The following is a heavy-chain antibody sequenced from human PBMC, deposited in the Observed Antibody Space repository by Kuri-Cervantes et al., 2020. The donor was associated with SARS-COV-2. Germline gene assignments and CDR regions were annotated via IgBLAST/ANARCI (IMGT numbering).Heavy chain of an antibody. CDR3: ARDIVVVPAAISDG. CDR1: GFTFSTYS. Sequence: GESLKISCAASGFTFSTYSMNWVRQAPGKGLEWVSSISSSSSYIHYADSVKGRFTISRDNAKNSLYLQMNSLRAEDTAVYYCARDIVVVPAAISDGWGQGTLVTVSS. D-gene: IGHD2-2*02. V-gene: IGHV3-21*01. J-gene: IGHJ4*02. CDR2: ISSSSSYI.